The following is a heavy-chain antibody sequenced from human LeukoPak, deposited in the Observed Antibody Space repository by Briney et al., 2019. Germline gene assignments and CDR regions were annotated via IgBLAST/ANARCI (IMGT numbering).Heavy chain of an antibody. J-gene: IGHJ4*02. CDR1: GGSIRSYY. V-gene: IGHV4-4*07. D-gene: IGHD2-15*01. CDR3: ARLVGVYCSGGSCYSDY. Sequence: SETLSLNCTVSGGSIRSYYWSWLRQPAGKGLEWSGRIYTSGSTNYIPSLNIRVTISLDTSKNHFSLQLSSVTAADTAVYYCARLVGVYCSGGSCYSDYWGQGTLVTVSS. CDR2: IYTSGST.